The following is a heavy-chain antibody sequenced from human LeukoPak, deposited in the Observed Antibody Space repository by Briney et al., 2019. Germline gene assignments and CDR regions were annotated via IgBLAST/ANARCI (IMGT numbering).Heavy chain of an antibody. Sequence: SETLSLTCTVSGGSISSSSYCWGWIRQPPGKGLEWIGSIYYSGSTYYNPSLKSRVTISVDTSKNQFSLKLSSVTAADTAVYYCARGYLWFGELLVSNWFDPWGQGTLVTVSS. CDR2: IYYSGST. D-gene: IGHD3-10*01. V-gene: IGHV4-39*07. CDR1: GGSISSSSYC. CDR3: ARGYLWFGELLVSNWFDP. J-gene: IGHJ5*02.